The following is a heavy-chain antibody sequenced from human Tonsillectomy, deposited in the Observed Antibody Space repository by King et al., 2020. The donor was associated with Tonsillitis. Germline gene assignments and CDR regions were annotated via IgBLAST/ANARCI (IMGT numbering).Heavy chain of an antibody. V-gene: IGHV4-34*01. Sequence: VQLQQWGAGLLKPSETLSLTCAVYGGSFSGYYWSWIRQPPGKGLEWIGEINHSGSTNYNPSLKSRVTISVDTSKNQFSLKLSSVTAADTAVYYFARRRYSYGYVLFSESRGQGTLVTVSS. CDR2: INHSGST. CDR3: ARRRYSYGYVLFSES. CDR1: GGSFSGYY. J-gene: IGHJ4*02. D-gene: IGHD5-18*01.